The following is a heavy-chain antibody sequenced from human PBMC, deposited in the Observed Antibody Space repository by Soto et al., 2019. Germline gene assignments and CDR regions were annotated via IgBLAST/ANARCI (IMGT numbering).Heavy chain of an antibody. CDR3: ARGPSGDKVHY. D-gene: IGHD7-27*01. CDR1: GGSITSDYSC. Sequence: SETLSLTCTVSGGSITSDYSCWSWIRQPPGEGLEWIGHILESGTTYTNPSLRSQVAISLDTSKNHFSLTMSSVTAADTAVYYCARGPSGDKVHYWGQGALVTVSS. J-gene: IGHJ4*02. CDR2: ILESGTT. V-gene: IGHV4-30-4*01.